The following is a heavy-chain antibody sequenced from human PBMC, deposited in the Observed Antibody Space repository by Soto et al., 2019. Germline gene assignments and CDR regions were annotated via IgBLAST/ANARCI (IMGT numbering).Heavy chain of an antibody. Sequence: PSETLSLTCTVSGGSISSSTYYWDWIRQPPGKGLEWIGSIYYSGSTYYNPSLKSRVTISVDTSKNQFSLKLSSVTAADTAVYYCASSIGAAGKEYWFDPWGQGTLVTVYS. D-gene: IGHD6-13*01. CDR1: GGSISSSTYY. CDR2: IYYSGST. V-gene: IGHV4-39*01. CDR3: ASSIGAAGKEYWFDP. J-gene: IGHJ5*02.